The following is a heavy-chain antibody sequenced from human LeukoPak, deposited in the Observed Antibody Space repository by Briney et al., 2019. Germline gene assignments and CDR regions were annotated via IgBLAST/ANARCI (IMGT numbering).Heavy chain of an antibody. D-gene: IGHD6-19*01. CDR3: TLGYSSGRLGAFDV. Sequence: GGSLRLSCAASGFSFSGYIIHWVRQASGKGLEWIGRIKSKSNNYETAYAAPVKGRITISRDDSNNAAYLERSSLKTEDTAVYYCTLGYSSGRLGAFDVWGQGTMVTVSS. V-gene: IGHV3-73*01. CDR1: GFSFSGYI. CDR2: IKSKSNNYET. J-gene: IGHJ3*01.